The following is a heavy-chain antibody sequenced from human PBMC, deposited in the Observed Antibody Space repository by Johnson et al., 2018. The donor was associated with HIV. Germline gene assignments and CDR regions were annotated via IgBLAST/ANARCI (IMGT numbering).Heavy chain of an antibody. Sequence: VQLVESGGGLVQPGGSLRLSCAASGFKFSIYWMSWVRQAPGKGLEWVANIKQDGSEKDYVESVKGRFTISRDNAKNSLYLQMNNLRAEDTAVYYCVREFYCTGGAFDIWGQGTMVTVSS. J-gene: IGHJ3*02. D-gene: IGHD2-8*02. CDR2: IKQDGSEK. CDR3: VREFYCTGGAFDI. CDR1: GFKFSIYW. V-gene: IGHV3-7*05.